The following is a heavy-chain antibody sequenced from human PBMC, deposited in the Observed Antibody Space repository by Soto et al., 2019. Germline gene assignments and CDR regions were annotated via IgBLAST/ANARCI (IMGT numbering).Heavy chain of an antibody. CDR1: GFTFSSYE. CDR2: ISDSGGTV. CDR3: ARDLLHYDFWSGYSAYFYYGMDV. J-gene: IGHJ6*02. D-gene: IGHD3-3*01. Sequence: GGSLRLSCAASGFTFSSYEMNGVRQAPGKGMEWVSYISDSGGTVYYADSVKGRFTVSRDNAQNSVYLQMNSLRTEDTAVYYCARDLLHYDFWSGYSAYFYYGMDVWGPGTTVTVSS. V-gene: IGHV3-48*03.